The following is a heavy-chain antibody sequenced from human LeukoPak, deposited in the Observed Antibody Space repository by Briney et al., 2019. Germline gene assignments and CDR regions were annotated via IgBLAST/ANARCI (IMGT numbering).Heavy chain of an antibody. J-gene: IGHJ4*02. CDR3: AAQGGGFWSYFDD. Sequence: SETLSLTCTVSGASISSTSYYWAWIRQPPGRGLEWIGSLYYSGRRTYYNPSLKGRATISEDTSKNQFSLKLRSVTAADTAVYYCAAQGGGFWSYFDDWGQGTLVTASS. D-gene: IGHD3-3*01. CDR2: LYYSGRRT. V-gene: IGHV4-39*01. CDR1: GASISSTSYY.